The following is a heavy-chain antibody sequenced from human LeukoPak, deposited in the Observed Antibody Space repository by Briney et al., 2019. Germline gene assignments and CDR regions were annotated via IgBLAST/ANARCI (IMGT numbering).Heavy chain of an antibody. J-gene: IGHJ2*01. CDR1: GFTFSDYY. V-gene: IGHV3-7*04. CDR2: IKQGGREK. D-gene: IGHD3-22*01. Sequence: PGGSLRLSCAAYGFTFSDYYMSWIRQAPGKGLEWVANIKQGGREKAHVDSVKGRFTISRDNAKNSLYLQMNSLRAEDTAVYYCARNGDSSGYNDWYFDLWGRGTRVTVSS. CDR3: ARNGDSSGYNDWYFDL.